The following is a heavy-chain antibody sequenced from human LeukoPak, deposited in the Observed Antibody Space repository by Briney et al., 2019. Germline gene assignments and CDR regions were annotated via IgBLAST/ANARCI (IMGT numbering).Heavy chain of an antibody. CDR1: GGSISSYQ. V-gene: IGHV4-4*07. CDR3: VRGDWDSSWPYFDF. D-gene: IGHD6-13*01. Sequence: KPSETLSLTCTVSGGSISSYQWSWMRQPAGKGREWIGRIYTSGNTNYNPSLKSRVTMSVDTSKNQFSLKLNSVTAADTAVYYCVRGDWDSSWPYFDFWGQGTLVTVSS. CDR2: IYTSGNT. J-gene: IGHJ4*02.